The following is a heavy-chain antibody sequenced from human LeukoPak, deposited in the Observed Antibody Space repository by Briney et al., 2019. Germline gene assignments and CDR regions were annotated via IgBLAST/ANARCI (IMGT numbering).Heavy chain of an antibody. Sequence: PSQTLSLTCAVSGGSISSGGYSWSWIRQPPGKGLEWIGYIYYSGATYYNPSLKSRLTTSVDTSKNQFSLKLNSVTAADTAVYYCARAGDSGYWFDYWGQGTVVTVSS. CDR2: IYYSGAT. V-gene: IGHV4-31*11. J-gene: IGHJ4*02. CDR1: GGSISSGGYS. CDR3: ARAGDSGYWFDY. D-gene: IGHD3-22*01.